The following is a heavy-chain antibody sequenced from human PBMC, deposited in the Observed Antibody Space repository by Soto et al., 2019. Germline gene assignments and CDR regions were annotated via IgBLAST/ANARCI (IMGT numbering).Heavy chain of an antibody. Sequence: QVQLVESGGGGVQPGRSLRLSCVASGFTFSTYGMHWVRQAPGKGLEWVAVISYDGSNKYYADSVQGRFTISRDKCKNTLLLQMNSLAAEETAVYYCAKGFSGWVVVVAADCWGHGNLVTVSS. D-gene: IGHD2-15*01. CDR3: AKGFSGWVVVVAADC. J-gene: IGHJ4*01. CDR2: ISYDGSNK. CDR1: GFTFSTYG. V-gene: IGHV3-30*18.